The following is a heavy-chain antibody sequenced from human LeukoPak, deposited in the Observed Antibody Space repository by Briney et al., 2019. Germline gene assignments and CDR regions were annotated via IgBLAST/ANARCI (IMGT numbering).Heavy chain of an antibody. CDR2: ISGSGGST. D-gene: IGHD3-22*01. Sequence: GGSLRLSCAASGFTFSSYGMSWVRRAPGKGLEWVSGISGSGGSTYYADSVKGRFTISRDNSKNTLYLQMNSLRAEDTAVYYCAKEYYYDSSGYYYLPKGPCDYWGQGTLVTVSS. CDR1: GFTFSSYG. J-gene: IGHJ4*02. CDR3: AKEYYYDSSGYYYLPKGPCDY. V-gene: IGHV3-23*01.